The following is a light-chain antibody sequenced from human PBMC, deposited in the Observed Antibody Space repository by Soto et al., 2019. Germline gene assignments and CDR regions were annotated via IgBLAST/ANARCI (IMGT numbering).Light chain of an antibody. CDR3: QQYGSSGT. CDR1: QSIRTN. J-gene: IGKJ1*01. Sequence: EIVMTQYPDTLSVSPGETVTLPCRASQSIRTNLAWYQHKPGQSPRLLIYGASNRATGFPARFSGSGSGTDFTLTISRLEPEDFAVYYCQQYGSSGTFGQGTKVDIK. V-gene: IGKV3-20*01. CDR2: GAS.